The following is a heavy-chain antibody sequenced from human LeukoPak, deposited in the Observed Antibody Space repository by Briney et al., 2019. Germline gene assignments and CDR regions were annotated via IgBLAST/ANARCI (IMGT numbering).Heavy chain of an antibody. CDR3: ARGSGSSYNWFDP. D-gene: IGHD3-10*01. Sequence: SETLSLTCTVSGGSISSYYWSWIRQPPGKGLEWIGYIYYSGSTNYNPSLKSGVTISVDTSKNQFSLKLSSVTAADTAVYYCARGSGSSYNWFDPWGQGTLVTVSS. V-gene: IGHV4-59*01. J-gene: IGHJ5*02. CDR1: GGSISSYY. CDR2: IYYSGST.